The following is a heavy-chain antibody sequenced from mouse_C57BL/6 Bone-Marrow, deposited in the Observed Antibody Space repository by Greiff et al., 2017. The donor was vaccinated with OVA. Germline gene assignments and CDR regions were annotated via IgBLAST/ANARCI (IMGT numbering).Heavy chain of an antibody. CDR2: IRLKSDNYAT. CDR1: GFTFSNYW. V-gene: IGHV6-3*01. J-gene: IGHJ4*01. CDR3: TRHYDYLYYYAMDY. D-gene: IGHD2-4*01. Sequence: EVQLVESGGGLVQPGGSMKLSCVASGFTFSNYWMNWVRQSPEKGLEWVAQIRLKSDNYATHYAESVKGRFTISRDDSKSSVYLQMNNLRAEDTGIYYCTRHYDYLYYYAMDYWGQGTSVTVSS.